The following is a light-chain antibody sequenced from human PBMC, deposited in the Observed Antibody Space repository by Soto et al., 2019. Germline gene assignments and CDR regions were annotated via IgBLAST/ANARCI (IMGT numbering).Light chain of an antibody. CDR2: DTT. CDR3: LVFQSGAFVV. V-gene: IGLV7-46*01. CDR1: TGAVTSGQY. J-gene: IGLJ2*01. Sequence: QAVVTQEPSLTVSPGGTVTLTCGSNTGAVTSGQYPYWFQQKPGQAPRTLIYDTTNKHSWTPARFSGSLLGGKAALTLSGAQPEDEADYYCLVFQSGAFVVFGGGTKVTVL.